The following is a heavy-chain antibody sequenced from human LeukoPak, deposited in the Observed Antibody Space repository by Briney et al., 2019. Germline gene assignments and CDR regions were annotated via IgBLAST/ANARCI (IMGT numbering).Heavy chain of an antibody. J-gene: IGHJ4*02. D-gene: IGHD3-10*01. CDR3: ARVAYYYGSGSYWGPDLYYFDY. Sequence: SETLSLTCTVSGGSISSYYWSWIRQPPGKGLEWIGYIYYSGSTNYSPSLKSRVTISVDTSKNQFSLKLSSVTAADTAVYYCARVAYYYGSGSYWGPDLYYFDYWGQGTLVTVSS. CDR1: GGSISSYY. CDR2: IYYSGST. V-gene: IGHV4-59*01.